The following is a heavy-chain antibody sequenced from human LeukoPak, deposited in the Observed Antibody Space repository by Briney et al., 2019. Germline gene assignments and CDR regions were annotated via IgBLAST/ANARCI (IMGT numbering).Heavy chain of an antibody. CDR3: ARSYYDILTGLDY. Sequence: PSETLSLTCTVSGGSINNCYWSWIRQPPGKGLEWIGYIYYSGSTNYNPSLKSRVTISVDTSKNQFSLKLTSVTAADTAVYYCARSYYDILTGLDYWGQGTLVTVSS. D-gene: IGHD3-9*01. J-gene: IGHJ4*02. CDR1: GGSINNCY. V-gene: IGHV4-59*01. CDR2: IYYSGST.